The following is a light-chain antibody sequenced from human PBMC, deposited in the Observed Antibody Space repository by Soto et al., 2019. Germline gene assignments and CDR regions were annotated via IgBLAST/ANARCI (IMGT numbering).Light chain of an antibody. CDR3: SSFAGSINLV. Sequence: QSALTQPPSASGSPGQSVTISCTGTSSDVGGYNFVSWYQQHLGKAPKLMIYEVYKRPSGVPDRFSGSKSGNTASLTVSGLQAEDEADYYCSSFAGSINLVFGGGTKVTVL. CDR1: SSDVGGYNF. J-gene: IGLJ2*01. CDR2: EVY. V-gene: IGLV2-8*01.